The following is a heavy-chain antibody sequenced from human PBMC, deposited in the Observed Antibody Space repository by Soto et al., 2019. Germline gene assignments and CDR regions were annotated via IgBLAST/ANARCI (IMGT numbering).Heavy chain of an antibody. CDR3: ARHSRGNSGYDSPCDY. CDR2: IYYSGYT. V-gene: IGHV4-39*01. D-gene: IGHD5-12*01. CDR1: GGSISSSSYY. Sequence: PSETLSLTCTVSGGSISSSSYYWGWIRQPPGKGLEWIGNIYYSGYTYYNPSLKSRVTISVDTSKNQFSLKLSSVTAADTAMYYCARHSRGNSGYDSPCDYWGQGTLVTVSS. J-gene: IGHJ4*02.